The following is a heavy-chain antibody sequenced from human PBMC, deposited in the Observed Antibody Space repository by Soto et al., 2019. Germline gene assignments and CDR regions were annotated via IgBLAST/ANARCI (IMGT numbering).Heavy chain of an antibody. Sequence: QVQLVESGGGVVQPGRSLRLSCAASGFTFSSYGMHWVRQAPGKGLEWVAVIWNDGSNKYYADSVKGRFTISRDNSKNTLYLQMNSLRAEDTAVYYCAREQYYDFWSGYPSGPDDAFDIWGQGTMVTVSS. V-gene: IGHV3-33*01. CDR2: IWNDGSNK. J-gene: IGHJ3*02. CDR1: GFTFSSYG. D-gene: IGHD3-3*01. CDR3: AREQYYDFWSGYPSGPDDAFDI.